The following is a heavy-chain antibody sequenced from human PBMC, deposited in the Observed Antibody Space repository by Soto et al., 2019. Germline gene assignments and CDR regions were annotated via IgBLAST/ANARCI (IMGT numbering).Heavy chain of an antibody. J-gene: IGHJ4*02. Sequence: QVQLKESGPGLAKPSETLSLTCTVSGGSLTGSFWCWIRQSPGGGLGWLGNIHYVGRTSYNPSLRSPVTSSTDSGKSQFTLKRSSVAAADSAVYYWAGWGGWLPQYWGQGTLVTVSS. D-gene: IGHD3-16*01. V-gene: IGHV4-59*01. CDR2: IHYVGRT. CDR3: AGWGGWLPQY. CDR1: GGSLTGSF.